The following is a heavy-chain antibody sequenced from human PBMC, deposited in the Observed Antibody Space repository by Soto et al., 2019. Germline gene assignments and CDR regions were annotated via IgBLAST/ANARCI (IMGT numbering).Heavy chain of an antibody. CDR2: IIPILGIA. D-gene: IGHD5-12*01. J-gene: IGHJ4*02. CDR3: ASQEYSGYDPLNDY. V-gene: IGHV1-69*02. CDR1: GGTFSSYT. Sequence: QVQLVHSGAEVKKPGSSVKVSCKASGGTFSSYTISWVRQAPGQGLEWMGRIIPILGIANYAQKFQGRVTITADKSTSTAYMELSSLRSEDTAVYYCASQEYSGYDPLNDYWGQGTLVTVSS.